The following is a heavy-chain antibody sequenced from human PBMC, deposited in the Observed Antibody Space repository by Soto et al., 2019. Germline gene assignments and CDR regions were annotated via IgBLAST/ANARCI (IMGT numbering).Heavy chain of an antibody. CDR3: AKGRTPYGDYGEFDY. CDR2: ISYDVSNK. V-gene: IGHV3-30*18. J-gene: IGHJ4*02. Sequence: QVQLVESGGGVVQPGRSLRLSCEASGFTFSNYGVNWVRQAPGKGLEWVAVISYDVSNKYYADSVKGRFTISRDNSKSTLNLQMNSLRAEDMAVYYCAKGRTPYGDYGEFDYWRQGALVTVSS. CDR1: GFTFSNYG. D-gene: IGHD4-17*01.